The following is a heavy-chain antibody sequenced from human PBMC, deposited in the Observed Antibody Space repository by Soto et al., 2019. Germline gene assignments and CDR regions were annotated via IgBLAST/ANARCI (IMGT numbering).Heavy chain of an antibody. CDR1: GSTFSNYI. V-gene: IGHV3-30-3*01. J-gene: IGHJ6*02. D-gene: IGHD1-20*01. CDR3: AGGDNDYALGV. Sequence: QLQLVESGGGVVQPGRSLRLSCAASGSTFSNYIMHWVRQAPGKGLEWVAFISYDGSNKDYADSVEGRFTISRDNSKSTLYLQLSSLRPEDTAVYYCAGGDNDYALGVWGQGTTVTVSS. CDR2: ISYDGSNK.